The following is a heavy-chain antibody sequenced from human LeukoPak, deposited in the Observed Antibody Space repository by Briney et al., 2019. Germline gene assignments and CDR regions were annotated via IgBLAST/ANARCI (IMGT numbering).Heavy chain of an antibody. CDR3: AVDHYYGSGGYYKTRWFDP. V-gene: IGHV3-48*01. CDR2: ISSSSNDI. D-gene: IGHD3-10*01. CDR1: VLTLCIYR. Sequence: SGGPVTLSCAASVLTLCIYRAMCARQAPGEGGEGVSYISSSSNDIDNADSVKARFTSSRDYAKNSMYPQMNSMSGENAAVSYCAVDHYYGSGGYYKTRWFDPWGQGTLVTASS. J-gene: IGHJ5*02.